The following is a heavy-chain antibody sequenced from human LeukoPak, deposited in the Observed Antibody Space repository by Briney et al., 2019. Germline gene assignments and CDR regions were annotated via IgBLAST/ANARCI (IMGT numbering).Heavy chain of an antibody. J-gene: IGHJ4*02. D-gene: IGHD2-15*01. CDR3: AKTNLKDIVVVVAATSFDY. CDR2: INPNSGGT. CDR1: GGTFSSYA. Sequence: ASVKVSCKASGGTFSSYAISWVRQAPGQGLEWMGWINPNSGGTNYAQKFQGRVTMTRDTSISTAYMELSRLRSDDTAVYYCAKTNLKDIVVVVAATSFDYWGQGTLVTVSS. V-gene: IGHV1-2*02.